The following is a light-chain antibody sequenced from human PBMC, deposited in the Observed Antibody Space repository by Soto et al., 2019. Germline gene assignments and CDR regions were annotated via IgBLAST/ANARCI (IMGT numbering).Light chain of an antibody. CDR1: ESISIW. V-gene: IGKV1-5*03. CDR2: KAS. J-gene: IGKJ1*01. Sequence: DIQMTHSPSTLSASVGDTVTVTCRASESISIWLAWYQQKPGKAPNLLINKASSLQSEVPSRFSGSGSGTEFTLTITSLQPDDFGVYYCQQYKSSSTFGQGTRWIS. CDR3: QQYKSSST.